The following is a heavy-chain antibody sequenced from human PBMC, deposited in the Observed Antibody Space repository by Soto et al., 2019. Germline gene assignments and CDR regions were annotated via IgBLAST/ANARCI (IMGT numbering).Heavy chain of an antibody. J-gene: IGHJ3*02. CDR2: INAGNCIT. D-gene: IGHD4-17*01. CDR3: ARQRYGDYVDDAFDI. CDR1: GYTFTSYA. V-gene: IGHV1-3*01. Sequence: ASVKVSCKASGYTFTSYAMHWVRQAPGQMLVLLGWINAGNCITKYSQKFQGRVTITRDTSASTAYMELSSLRSEDTAVYYCARQRYGDYVDDAFDIWGQGTMVTVSS.